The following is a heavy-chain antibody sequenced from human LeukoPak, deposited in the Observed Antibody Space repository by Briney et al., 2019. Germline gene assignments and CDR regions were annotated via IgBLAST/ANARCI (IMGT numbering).Heavy chain of an antibody. V-gene: IGHV1-2*02. CDR2: INLNSGGT. CDR3: ARGWARYSSGWKYYFDY. D-gene: IGHD6-19*01. CDR1: GYTLTGYN. Sequence: EESVKVSCKASGYTLTGYNMHWVCQAPGPGLERVWCINLNSGGTNYAQKFQGRVTMTRATSISTAYMELSRLRSDDTAVYCCARGWARYSSGWKYYFDYWGQGTLVTVSS. J-gene: IGHJ4*02.